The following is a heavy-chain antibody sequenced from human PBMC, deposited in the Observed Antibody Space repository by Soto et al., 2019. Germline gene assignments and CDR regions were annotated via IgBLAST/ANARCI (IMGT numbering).Heavy chain of an antibody. V-gene: IGHV5-10-1*01. D-gene: IGHD3-10*01. CDR3: ASRSSGSYYIVPYYYGMDA. J-gene: IGHJ6*02. CDR1: GYSFTSYW. CDR2: IDPSDSYT. Sequence: PGESLKISCKGSGYSFTSYWISWVRQMPGKGLEWMGRIDPSDSYTNYSPSFQGHVTISADKSISTAYLQWSSLKASDTAMYYCASRSSGSYYIVPYYYGMDAWGQGTTVTVSS.